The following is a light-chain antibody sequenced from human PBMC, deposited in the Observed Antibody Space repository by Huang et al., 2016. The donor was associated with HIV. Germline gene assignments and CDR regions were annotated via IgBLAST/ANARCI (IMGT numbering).Light chain of an antibody. CDR1: QDITND. CDR2: AAS. Sequence: AIQLTQSPSSLSASVGDRVTITCRASQDITNDLGWYQQKPGKAPKLLISAASPLRSGVPSRFSCSGAGTDFTLTISSLQPEDFATYFCLQDFNYPRTFGQGTRVEIK. J-gene: IGKJ1*01. V-gene: IGKV1-6*02. CDR3: LQDFNYPRT.